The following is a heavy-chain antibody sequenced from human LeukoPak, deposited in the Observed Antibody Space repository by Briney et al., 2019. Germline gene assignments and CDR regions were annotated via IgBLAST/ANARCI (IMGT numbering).Heavy chain of an antibody. CDR1: GFTFSSYW. CDR2: ISYDGGDK. J-gene: IGHJ4*02. Sequence: GGSLRLSCAASGFTFSSYWMSWVRQAPGKGPEWVALISYDGGDKYYVDSVKGRFTISRDNSKNTLYLQMNSLRAEDTAVYYCAKVRYSSGWPEFDYWGQGTLVTVSS. V-gene: IGHV3-30*18. CDR3: AKVRYSSGWPEFDY. D-gene: IGHD6-19*01.